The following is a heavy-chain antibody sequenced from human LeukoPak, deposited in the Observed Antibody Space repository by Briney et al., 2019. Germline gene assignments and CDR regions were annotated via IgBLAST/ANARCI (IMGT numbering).Heavy chain of an antibody. D-gene: IGHD6-19*01. J-gene: IGHJ4*02. V-gene: IGHV3-53*01. Sequence: GGSLRLSCAASGFTFSRNAMNWVRQAPGKGMEWVSVIYSGGSTYYADSVKGRFTISRDNSKNTLYLQMNSLRAEDTAVYYCAGSGWYKGVFDYWGQGTLVTVSS. CDR2: IYSGGST. CDR1: GFTFSRNA. CDR3: AGSGWYKGVFDY.